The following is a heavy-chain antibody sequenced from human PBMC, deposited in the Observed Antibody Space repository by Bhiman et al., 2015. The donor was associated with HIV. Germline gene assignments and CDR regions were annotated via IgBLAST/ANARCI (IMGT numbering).Heavy chain of an antibody. CDR1: EFTFSSYA. D-gene: IGHD6-13*01. Sequence: VQLVESGGGLVKPGGSLRLSCAASEFTFSSYAMHWVRQAPGKGLEWVAVISYDGSNKYYADSVKGRFTISRDNSKNTLYLQMNSLRPEDTAVYYCARGERGIAAAAYFDYWGQGTLVTVSS. J-gene: IGHJ4*02. CDR3: ARGERGIAAAAYFDY. V-gene: IGHV3-30*04. CDR2: ISYDGSNK.